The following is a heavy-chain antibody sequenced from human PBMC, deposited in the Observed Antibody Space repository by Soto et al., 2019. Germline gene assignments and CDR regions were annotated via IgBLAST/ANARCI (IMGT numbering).Heavy chain of an antibody. D-gene: IGHD3-3*01. J-gene: IGHJ4*02. CDR2: IHHGGNA. V-gene: IGHV4-38-2*01. CDR3: ARGWTEAVSAY. Sequence: KPSETLSLTCAVSGYVISSGYYWGWIRQSPGKGLGWIGSIHHGGNALYNPSLKGRVTISIDTSKNQLSLKVSSVTAADTATYYCARGWTEAVSAYWGQGILVTVSS. CDR1: GYVISSGYY.